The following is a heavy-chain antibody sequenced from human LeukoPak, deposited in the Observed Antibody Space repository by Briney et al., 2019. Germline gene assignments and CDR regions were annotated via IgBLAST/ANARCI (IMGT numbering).Heavy chain of an antibody. Sequence: GGSLRLSCAASGFTFSSYGMNWVRQAPGKGLEWVSSISSSSSYIYYADSVKGRFTISRDNAKNSLYLQMNSLRAEDTAVYYCARGFPGYSSGPTEDYWGQGTLVTVSS. V-gene: IGHV3-21*01. J-gene: IGHJ4*02. CDR3: ARGFPGYSSGPTEDY. CDR1: GFTFSSYG. D-gene: IGHD6-19*01. CDR2: ISSSSSYI.